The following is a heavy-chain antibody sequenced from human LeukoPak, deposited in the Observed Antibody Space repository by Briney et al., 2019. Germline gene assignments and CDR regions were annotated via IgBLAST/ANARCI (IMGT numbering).Heavy chain of an antibody. Sequence: GGSLRLSCAASGLTFSSYAMSWVRQGPGKGLEWVALIWYDGSNKYYADSVKGRFTISRDNSKNTLYLQMNSLRAEDTAVYYCARAYNSYFDYWGQGTLVTVSS. CDR1: GLTFSSYA. CDR3: ARAYNSYFDY. D-gene: IGHD1-20*01. V-gene: IGHV3-33*08. CDR2: IWYDGSNK. J-gene: IGHJ4*02.